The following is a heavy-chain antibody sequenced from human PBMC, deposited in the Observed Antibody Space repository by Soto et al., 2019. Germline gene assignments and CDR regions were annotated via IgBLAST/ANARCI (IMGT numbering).Heavy chain of an antibody. CDR3: ASGGGNTRSSYGHVFDI. J-gene: IGHJ3*02. CDR1: GYTFTNYY. Sequence: ASVKVSCKASGYTFTNYYMHWVRQAPGQGLEWMGMINPSGGSTSYPQKVQGRVTMTRDTSTSTVYMELRGLRSDDTAVFYCASGGGNTRSSYGHVFDIWGQGTMVTVSS. V-gene: IGHV1-46*01. CDR2: INPSGGST. D-gene: IGHD3-10*01.